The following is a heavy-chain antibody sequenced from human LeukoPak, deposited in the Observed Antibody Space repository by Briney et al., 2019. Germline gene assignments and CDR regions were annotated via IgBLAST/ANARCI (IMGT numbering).Heavy chain of an antibody. CDR3: ARELSGFYYDSSGSFDY. Sequence: ASVKVSCKASGGTFSSYAISWVRQAPGQGLGWMGRINPNSGGTNYAQKFQGRVTMTRDTSISTAYMELSRLRSDDTAVYYCARELSGFYYDSSGSFDYWGQGTLVTVSS. V-gene: IGHV1-2*06. CDR2: INPNSGGT. D-gene: IGHD3-22*01. CDR1: GGTFSSYA. J-gene: IGHJ4*02.